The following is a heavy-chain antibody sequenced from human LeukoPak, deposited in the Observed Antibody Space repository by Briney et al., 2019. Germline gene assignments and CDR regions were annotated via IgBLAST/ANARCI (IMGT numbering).Heavy chain of an antibody. J-gene: IGHJ6*03. V-gene: IGHV4-39*01. CDR1: GGSISSSSYY. Sequence: PSETLSLTCTVSGGSISSSSYYWGWIRQPPGKGLEGIGSIYYSGSTYYNPSLKSRVTISVDTSKNQFSLKLSSVTAADTAVYYCARSVPAADRSYYYYYMDVWGKGTTVTISS. CDR2: IYYSGST. D-gene: IGHD2-2*01. CDR3: ARSVPAADRSYYYYYMDV.